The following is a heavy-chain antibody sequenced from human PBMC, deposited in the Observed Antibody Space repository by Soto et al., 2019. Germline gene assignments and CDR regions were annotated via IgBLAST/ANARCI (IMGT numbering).Heavy chain of an antibody. Sequence: VGSLRLSCAASGFTFDDYAMHWVRQAPGKGLEWVSLMSWDGGSTYYADSVKGRFTISRDNSKNSLYLQMNSLRAEDTALYYCAKAPAVAGTSYFQHWGQGTLVTVSS. CDR1: GFTFDDYA. V-gene: IGHV3-43D*04. J-gene: IGHJ1*01. D-gene: IGHD6-19*01. CDR3: AKAPAVAGTSYFQH. CDR2: MSWDGGST.